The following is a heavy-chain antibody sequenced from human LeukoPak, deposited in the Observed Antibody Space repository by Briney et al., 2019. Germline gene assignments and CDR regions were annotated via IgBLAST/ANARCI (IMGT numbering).Heavy chain of an antibody. Sequence: GGSLRLSCAASGFTLSSYGMHWVRQAPGKGLEWVAVIWCDGSNKYYADSVKGRFTISRDNSKNTLFLQMNSLRAEDTALYYCARGHPNSGSYYGCLDYWGQGTLVTVSS. V-gene: IGHV3-33*01. CDR3: ARGHPNSGSYYGCLDY. D-gene: IGHD1-26*01. CDR1: GFTLSSYG. J-gene: IGHJ4*02. CDR2: IWCDGSNK.